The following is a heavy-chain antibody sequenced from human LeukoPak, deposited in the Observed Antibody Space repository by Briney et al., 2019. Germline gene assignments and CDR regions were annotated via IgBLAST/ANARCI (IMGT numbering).Heavy chain of an antibody. J-gene: IGHJ5*02. D-gene: IGHD6-19*01. CDR3: ARGRSSGWYDGFHRAWFDP. CDR2: IYYSGST. Sequence: SSETLSLTCTVSGGSISSSSYYWGWIRQPPGKGLEWVGSIYYSGSTYYNPSLKSRVTISVDTSKNQFSLKLSSVTAADTAVYYCARGRSSGWYDGFHRAWFDPWGQGTLVTVSS. V-gene: IGHV4-39*07. CDR1: GGSISSSSYY.